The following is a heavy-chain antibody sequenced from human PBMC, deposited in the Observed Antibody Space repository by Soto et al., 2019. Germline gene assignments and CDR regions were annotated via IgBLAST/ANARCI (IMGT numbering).Heavy chain of an antibody. V-gene: IGHV3-30*18. CDR2: ISYDGSNK. Sequence: GGSLRLSCAASGFTFSSYGMHWVRQAPGKGLEWVAVISYDGSNKYYADSVKGRFTISRDNSKNTLYLQMNSLRAEDTAVYYCAKNGQGPTHPYCSGGSCYSNYYYYYMDVWGKGTTVTVSS. CDR1: GFTFSSYG. D-gene: IGHD2-15*01. CDR3: AKNGQGPTHPYCSGGSCYSNYYYYYMDV. J-gene: IGHJ6*03.